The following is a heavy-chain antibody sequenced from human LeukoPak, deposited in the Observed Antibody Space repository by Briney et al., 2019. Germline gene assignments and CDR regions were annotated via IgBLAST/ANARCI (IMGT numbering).Heavy chain of an antibody. CDR2: NKPNRRGT. Sequence: ASLKVSCKASRCTLTGYYMHWVRQARGQGGEGMGGNKPNRRGTTYAQKLEGRVIMVSDTSISTAYTELSRLRSDDAAVYYCARSSEGKGYASYYFDCWGQGPLVAVSA. CDR3: ARSSEGKGYASYYFDC. J-gene: IGHJ4*02. D-gene: IGHD3-22*01. CDR1: RCTLTGYY. V-gene: IGHV1-2*02.